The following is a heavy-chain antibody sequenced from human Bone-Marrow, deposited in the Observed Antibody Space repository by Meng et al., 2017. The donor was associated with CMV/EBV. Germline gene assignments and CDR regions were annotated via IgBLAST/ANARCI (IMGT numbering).Heavy chain of an antibody. CDR2: IKQDGSEK. Sequence: GESLKISCAASGFTFSSYWMSWVRQAPGKGLEWVANIKQDGSEKYYVDSVKGRLTISRDNAKNSLYLQMNSLRAEDTAVYYCARDGSSSWYSFDYWGQGTLVTVSS. CDR3: ARDGSSSWYSFDY. V-gene: IGHV3-7*01. CDR1: GFTFSSYW. J-gene: IGHJ4*02. D-gene: IGHD6-13*01.